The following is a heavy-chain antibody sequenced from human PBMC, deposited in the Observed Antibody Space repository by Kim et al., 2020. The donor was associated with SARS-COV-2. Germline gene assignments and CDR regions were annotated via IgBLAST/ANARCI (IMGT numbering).Heavy chain of an antibody. D-gene: IGHD3-16*01. J-gene: IGHJ6*02. CDR1: GFTFNNFA. Sequence: GGSLRLSCAASGFTFNNFAMHWVRQAPGKGLEWVALISYDGSKKYYADSLKGRFTISRDSSKNTLYLQMDSLRPEDTAVYFCAKDIWFYMFTFGGEWGGRGLGAQGNRVTVPS. CDR2: ISYDGSKK. CDR3: AKDIWFYMFTFGGEWGGRGL. V-gene: IGHV3-30*18.